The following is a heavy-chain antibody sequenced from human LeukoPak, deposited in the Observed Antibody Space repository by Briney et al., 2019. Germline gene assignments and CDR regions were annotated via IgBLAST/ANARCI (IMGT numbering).Heavy chain of an antibody. CDR1: GFSFRAYW. D-gene: IGHD6-19*01. V-gene: IGHV3-23*01. CDR3: ANRVGGSGWHDY. J-gene: IGHJ4*02. Sequence: GGSLRLSCTASGFSFRAYWMTWVRQAPGKGLEWVSAISGSGGSTYYADSVKGRFTISRDNSKNTLYLQMNSLRAEDTAVYYCANRVGGSGWHDYRGQGTLVTVSS. CDR2: ISGSGGST.